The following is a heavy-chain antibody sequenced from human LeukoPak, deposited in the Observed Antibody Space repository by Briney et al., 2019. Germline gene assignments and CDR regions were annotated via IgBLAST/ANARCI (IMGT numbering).Heavy chain of an antibody. D-gene: IGHD3-9*01. V-gene: IGHV3-74*01. Sequence: PGGSLRLSCAASGFTFSNYWMHWVRQTPGKGLVWVSRINSDASVTTYADSVKGRFTISRDNAKNTLYLQMNSLRAEDTAVYYCARDRLYGILTGYDYWGQGTLVTVSS. CDR1: GFTFSNYW. CDR2: INSDASVT. J-gene: IGHJ4*02. CDR3: ARDRLYGILTGYDY.